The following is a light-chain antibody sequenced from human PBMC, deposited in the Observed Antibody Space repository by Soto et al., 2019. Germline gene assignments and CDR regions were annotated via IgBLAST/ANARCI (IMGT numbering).Light chain of an antibody. CDR1: GTDVGNYNY. CDR2: SHN. J-gene: IGLJ2*01. Sequence: QSALTQPASVSGSPGQSITISCTGSGTDVGNYNYVSWYQQLPGAAPKLLMYSHNIRPSGVPDRFSASTSGTSASLVISGLRSEDEADYHCATWDDDVSGVVFGGGTKLTVL. V-gene: IGLV1-47*02. CDR3: ATWDDDVSGVV.